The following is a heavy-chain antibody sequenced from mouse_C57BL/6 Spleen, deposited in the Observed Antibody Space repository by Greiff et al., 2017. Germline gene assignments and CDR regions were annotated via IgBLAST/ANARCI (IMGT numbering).Heavy chain of an antibody. CDR3: ARMGNYGYYAMDY. CDR1: GFSLTSYG. CDR2: IWSGGST. J-gene: IGHJ4*01. V-gene: IGHV2-2*01. D-gene: IGHD2-1*01. Sequence: VMLVESGPGLVQPSQSLSITCTVSGFSLTSYGVHWVRQSPGKGLEWLGVIWSGGSTDYNAAFISRLSISKDNSKSQVFFKMNSLQADDTAIYYCARMGNYGYYAMDYSGQGTSVTVSS.